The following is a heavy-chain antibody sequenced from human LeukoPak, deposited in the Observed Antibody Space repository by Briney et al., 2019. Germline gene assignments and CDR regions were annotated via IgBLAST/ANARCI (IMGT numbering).Heavy chain of an antibody. D-gene: IGHD6-13*01. CDR3: SRVNPEAEGFDY. Sequence: GGSLRLSCAASEFTFSRYDMHWVRQGTGKGLEWVSAIDTAGYPYYPGSVKGRFTISRENAKNSLYLQMNSLRAGDTAVYYCSRVNPEAEGFDYWGQGTLVTVSS. CDR2: IDTAGYP. J-gene: IGHJ4*02. V-gene: IGHV3-13*05. CDR1: EFTFSRYD.